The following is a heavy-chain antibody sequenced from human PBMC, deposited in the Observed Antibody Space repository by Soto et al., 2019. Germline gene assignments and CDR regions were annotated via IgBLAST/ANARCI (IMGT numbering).Heavy chain of an antibody. Sequence: ASVKVSFKASGNTLTNFYIHWVRQAPGQGLEWLGWISPYNDDTKYAQKVQGRVFMTTDTSSKTAYLDLRSLRSDDTAVYYCARGGYYDSSGSRDYHYYGMNVWGQGTTVTVSS. CDR1: GNTLTNFY. J-gene: IGHJ6*02. CDR3: ARGGYYDSSGSRDYHYYGMNV. CDR2: ISPYNDDT. D-gene: IGHD3-22*01. V-gene: IGHV1-18*04.